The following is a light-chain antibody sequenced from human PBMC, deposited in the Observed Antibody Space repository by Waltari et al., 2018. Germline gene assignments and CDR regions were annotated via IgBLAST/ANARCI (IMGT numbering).Light chain of an antibody. CDR3: QQYNNLPPVFN. CDR2: GAS. J-gene: IGKJ3*01. V-gene: IGKV3-15*01. Sequence: EIVMTQSPGTLSMSPGERATLSCRASQSVRSNLAWYQQEPGQAPRLLIYGASNRATCVPARFSGSVSGTDFTLNISSLQSEDFALYYCQQYNNLPPVFNFGPGTKVEIK. CDR1: QSVRSN.